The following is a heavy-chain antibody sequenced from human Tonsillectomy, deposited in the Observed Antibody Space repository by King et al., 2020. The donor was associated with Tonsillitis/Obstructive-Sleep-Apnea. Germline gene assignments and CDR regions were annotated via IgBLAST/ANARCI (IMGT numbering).Heavy chain of an antibody. Sequence: VQLQQWGAGLLKPSETLSLTCAVYGGSFSGYYWSWIRQPPGKGLEWIGEINHSGSTNYNPSLKSRVTISVDTSKNQFSLKLSSVTAADTAVYYCARGGRNYYGSGSYADYWGQGTLVTVSS. CDR2: INHSGST. V-gene: IGHV4-34*01. CDR3: ARGGRNYYGSGSYADY. CDR1: GGSFSGYY. J-gene: IGHJ4*02. D-gene: IGHD3-10*01.